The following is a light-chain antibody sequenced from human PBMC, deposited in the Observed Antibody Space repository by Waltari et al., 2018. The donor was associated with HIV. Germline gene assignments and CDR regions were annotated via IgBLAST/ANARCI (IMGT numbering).Light chain of an antibody. CDR3: AAWDDSLNACV. J-gene: IGLJ3*02. Sequence: QSVLTQPPSASGTPGQRLSISCSGSSSNIGSNIVNWYQQLPGTAPKLLIYSNNHRPSGVPDRFSGSKAGTSASLAISGLQSEDGADYYCAAWDDSLNACVFGGGTKLTVL. CDR1: SSNIGSNI. CDR2: SNN. V-gene: IGLV1-44*01.